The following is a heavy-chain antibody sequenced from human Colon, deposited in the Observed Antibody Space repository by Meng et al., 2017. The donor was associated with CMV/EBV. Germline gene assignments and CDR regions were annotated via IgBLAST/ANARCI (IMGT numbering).Heavy chain of an antibody. V-gene: IGHV7-4-1*02. CDR1: GYMFTRYN. CDR3: ATGSVAADGKGY. Sequence: CEASGYMFTRYNINWMRQAPGQWLEWMGYINPKTANPTYVQGFTGRFVFSLDTSVSTAYLQISSLEAEDTAVYYCATGSVAADGKGYWGQGTLVTVSS. J-gene: IGHJ1*01. D-gene: IGHD6-13*01. CDR2: INPKTANP.